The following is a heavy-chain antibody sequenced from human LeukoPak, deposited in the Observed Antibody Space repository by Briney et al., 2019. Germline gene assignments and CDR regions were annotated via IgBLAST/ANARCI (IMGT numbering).Heavy chain of an antibody. CDR1: GFTVSSNY. J-gene: IGHJ6*02. D-gene: IGHD3-22*01. CDR2: IYSGGST. Sequence: GGSLRLSCAASGFTVSSNYMSWVRQAPGKGLEWVSVIYSGGSTYYADSVKGRFTISRDNSKNTLYLQMNSLRAEDTAVYYCAANYDKNYYYYYGMDVWGQGTTVTVSS. V-gene: IGHV3-53*01. CDR3: AANYDKNYYYYYGMDV.